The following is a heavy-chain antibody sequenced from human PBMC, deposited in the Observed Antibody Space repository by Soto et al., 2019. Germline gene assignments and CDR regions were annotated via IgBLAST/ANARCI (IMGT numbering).Heavy chain of an antibody. J-gene: IGHJ4*02. CDR2: ISSSSSYI. CDR3: ARAPRSYDSVL. D-gene: IGHD5-12*01. CDR1: GFTFSSYS. Sequence: GGSLRLSCAASGFTFSSYSMNWVRQAPGKGLEWVSSISSSSSYIYYADSVKGRFTISRDNAKNSLYLQMNSLRAEDTAVYYCARAPRSYDSVLWGQGTLVTVPS. V-gene: IGHV3-21*01.